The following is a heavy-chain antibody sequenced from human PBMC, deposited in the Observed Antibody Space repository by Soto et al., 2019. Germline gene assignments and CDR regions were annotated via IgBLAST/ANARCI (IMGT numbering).Heavy chain of an antibody. CDR2: IIPSSDTT. V-gene: IGHV1-69*01. CDR3: ARSQGSSTSLEIYYYYYYGMDV. Sequence: QVQLVQSGAEVKKPGSSVKVSCKASGGTFSSYAISWVRQAPGQGLEWMGGIIPSSDTTNYAQKFQGRVTITADESTSTAYMELSSLRSEDTAVYSCARSQGSSTSLEIYYYYYYGMDVWGQGTTVPVSS. J-gene: IGHJ6*02. CDR1: GGTFSSYA. D-gene: IGHD2-2*01.